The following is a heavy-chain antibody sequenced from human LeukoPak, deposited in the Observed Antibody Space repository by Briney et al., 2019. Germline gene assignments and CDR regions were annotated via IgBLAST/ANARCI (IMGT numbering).Heavy chain of an antibody. CDR2: IYGGGIT. V-gene: IGHV3-53*01. Sequence: GGSLRLSCAPSGFTIRSYYMNWVRQAPGKGLEWVSIIYGGGITYYADSVKGRFTISRDNPKNTLHLQMHGLRAEDTAVYYCAREEVENYYGSGSYPYYYYYMDVWDKGTTVTVSS. CDR3: AREEVENYYGSGSYPYYYYYMDV. CDR1: GFTIRSYY. J-gene: IGHJ6*03. D-gene: IGHD3-10*01.